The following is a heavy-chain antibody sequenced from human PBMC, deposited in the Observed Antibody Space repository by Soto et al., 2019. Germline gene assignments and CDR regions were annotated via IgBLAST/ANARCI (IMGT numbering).Heavy chain of an antibody. CDR1: GGTFSSYA. CDR3: ARGRRRSGSYREYYYYYYGMDV. CDR2: IIPIFGTA. Sequence: VQLVQSGAEVKKPGSSVKVSCKASGGTFSSYAISWVRQAPGQGLEWMGGIIPIFGTANYAQKFQGRVTITADESTSTAYMELSSLRSEDTAVYYCARGRRRSGSYREYYYYYYGMDVWGQGTTVTVSS. D-gene: IGHD1-26*01. J-gene: IGHJ6*02. V-gene: IGHV1-69*01.